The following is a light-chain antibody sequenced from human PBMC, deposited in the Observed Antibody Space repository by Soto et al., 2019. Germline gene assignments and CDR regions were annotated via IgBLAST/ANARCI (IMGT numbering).Light chain of an antibody. CDR1: QSVSNSY. CDR2: GAS. CDR3: QQYGSSPRT. Sequence: EIVLTQSPGTLSLSPGERATLSCRASQSVSNSYLAWYQQKPGQAPRLLIYGASSRATGIPDRFSGSGSGTDFTLTISRLEPEDFAVSYCQQYGSSPRTFGQGTKVEVK. J-gene: IGKJ1*01. V-gene: IGKV3-20*01.